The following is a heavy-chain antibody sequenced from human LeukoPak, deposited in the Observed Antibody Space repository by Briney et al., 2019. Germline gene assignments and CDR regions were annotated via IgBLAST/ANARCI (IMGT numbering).Heavy chain of an antibody. D-gene: IGHD6-13*01. CDR3: ARGVAAAGTDWFDP. Sequence: SGTLSLTCAVSGGSTSSSNWWSWVRQPPGKGLEWIGEIYHSGSTNYNPSLKSRVTISVDKSKNQFSLKLSSVTAADTAVYYCARGVAAAGTDWFDPWGQGTLVTVSS. CDR1: GGSTSSSNW. J-gene: IGHJ5*02. V-gene: IGHV4-4*02. CDR2: IYHSGST.